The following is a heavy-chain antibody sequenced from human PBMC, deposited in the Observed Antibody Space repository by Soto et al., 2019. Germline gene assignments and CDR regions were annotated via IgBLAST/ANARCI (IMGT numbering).Heavy chain of an antibody. V-gene: IGHV3-15*07. CDR3: TTGNIFGVVIIPWIAENWFDP. J-gene: IGHJ5*02. CDR2: IKSKTDGGTT. D-gene: IGHD3-3*01. Sequence: PGGSLRLSCSASGFTFSSYAMHWVRQAPGKGLEWVGRIKSKTDGGTTDYAAPAKGRFTISRDDSKNTLYLQMNSLKTEVTAVYYCTTGNIFGVVIIPWIAENWFDPWGQGTLVTVSS. CDR1: GFTFSSYA.